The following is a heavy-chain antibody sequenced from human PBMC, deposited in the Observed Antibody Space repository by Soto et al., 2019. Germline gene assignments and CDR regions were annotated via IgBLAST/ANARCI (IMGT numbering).Heavy chain of an antibody. CDR1: GFSLNTGGLG. V-gene: IGHV2-5*02. D-gene: IGHD2-21*02. CDR3: IHSRCGGDCLRSYSSHYYYGLDV. J-gene: IGHJ6*02. CDR2: IYWDDDK. Sequence: QITLKESGPTLVKPTQTLTLTCSVSGFSLNTGGLGVGWIRQPPGKALEWLALIYWDDDKRYSPSLRNRLSISKDTSKHLVLCTMTHTDPVYTATYYCIHSRCGGDCLRSYSSHYYYGLDVWGQGTTVTVSS.